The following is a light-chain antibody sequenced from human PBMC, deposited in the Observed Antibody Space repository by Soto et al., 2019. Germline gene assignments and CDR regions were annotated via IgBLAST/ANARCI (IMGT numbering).Light chain of an antibody. J-gene: IGKJ1*01. V-gene: IGKV1-39*01. Sequence: DIQMTQSPSSLSASVGDRVTITCRASQSIVTYLNWYLQKPGKDPKLLIYAASNLQSGVPSRFSGVGTCIDVTLTIITLQLEDSATYFYQESYSTPPWTFGQGTKVEIK. CDR3: QESYSTPPWT. CDR1: QSIVTY. CDR2: AAS.